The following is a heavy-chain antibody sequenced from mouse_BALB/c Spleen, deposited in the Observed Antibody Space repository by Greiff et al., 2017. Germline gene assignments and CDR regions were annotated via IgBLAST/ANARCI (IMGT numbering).Heavy chain of an antibody. CDR1: GFSLTSYG. J-gene: IGHJ1*01. CDR3: AREYYRYERYFDV. CDR2: IWAGGST. V-gene: IGHV2-9*02. D-gene: IGHD2-14*01. Sequence: QVQLKQSGPGLVAPSQSLSITCTVSGFSLTSYGVHWVRQPPGKGLEWLGVIWAGGSTNYNSALMSRLSISKDNSKSQVFLKMNSLQTDDTAMYYCAREYYRYERYFDVWGAGTTVTVSS.